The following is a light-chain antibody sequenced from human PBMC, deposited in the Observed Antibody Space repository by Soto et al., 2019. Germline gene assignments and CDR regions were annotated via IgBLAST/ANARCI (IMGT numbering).Light chain of an antibody. J-gene: IGKJ2*01. CDR2: AAS. CDR1: QGIGND. Sequence: DIQMTQSPSSLSASVGDRVTITCRASQGIGNDLGWYQQKPGKAPKRLIFAASSLQSGVPLRFSCSGSGTEFTLTISSLQHEDFAPYYCLQHNSYPYTFGQGTKLEIK. V-gene: IGKV1-17*01. CDR3: LQHNSYPYT.